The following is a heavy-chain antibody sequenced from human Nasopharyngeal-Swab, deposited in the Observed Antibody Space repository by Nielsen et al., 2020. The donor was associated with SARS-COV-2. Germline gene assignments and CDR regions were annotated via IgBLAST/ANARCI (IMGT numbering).Heavy chain of an antibody. J-gene: IGHJ4*02. Sequence: GESLKISCKGSGSSFGNYWIVWVRQMPGRGLEWMGIIYPGDSDTTYSPSFEGHVTTSADKSINSAFLQWPSLKASDTAMYYCAKPPTVGAAIDYWGQRTLVIVSS. CDR1: GSSFGNYW. CDR3: AKPPTVGAAIDY. CDR2: IYPGDSDT. V-gene: IGHV5-51*01. D-gene: IGHD1-26*01.